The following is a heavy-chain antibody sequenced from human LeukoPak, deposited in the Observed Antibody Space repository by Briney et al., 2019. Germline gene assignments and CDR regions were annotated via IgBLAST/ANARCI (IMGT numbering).Heavy chain of an antibody. V-gene: IGHV1-18*01. CDR3: ASPYRIDDAFDI. CDR1: GYTFTSYG. Sequence: ASVKVSCKASGYTFTSYGISWVRQAPGQGLEWMGWISAYNGNTNYAQKLQGRVTMTTDTSTSTAYMELRSLRSDDTAVYYCASPYRIDDAFDIWGQGTMVTVSS. D-gene: IGHD2-21*01. J-gene: IGHJ3*02. CDR2: ISAYNGNT.